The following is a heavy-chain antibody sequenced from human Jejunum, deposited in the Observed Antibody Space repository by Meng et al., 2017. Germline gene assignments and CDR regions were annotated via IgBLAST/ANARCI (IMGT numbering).Heavy chain of an antibody. CDR1: GFTLSSYW. V-gene: IGHV3-7*03. Sequence: GGSLRLSCAASGFTLSSYWMSWVRRAPGKGLEWVANIKKDGSEQNYVDSVKGRFIISRDNAKNSLYLLMSSLRAEDTAIYYCAREAGNLRAFDIWGQGTMVTVSS. CDR2: IKKDGSEQ. CDR3: AREAGNLRAFDI. D-gene: IGHD1-1*01. J-gene: IGHJ3*02.